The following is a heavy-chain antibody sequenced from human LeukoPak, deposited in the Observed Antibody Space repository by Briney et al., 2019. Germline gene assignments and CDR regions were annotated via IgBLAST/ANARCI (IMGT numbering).Heavy chain of an antibody. CDR1: GGSISSYY. Sequence: SETLSLTCTVSGGSISSYYWSWIRQPPGKGLEWIGFIYYSGSTNYNPSLKSRVTISVDTSKNQFSLKLSSVTAADTAVYYCARIPSLDAFDIWGQGTMVTVSS. V-gene: IGHV4-59*01. D-gene: IGHD2-2*02. CDR2: IYYSGST. J-gene: IGHJ3*02. CDR3: ARIPSLDAFDI.